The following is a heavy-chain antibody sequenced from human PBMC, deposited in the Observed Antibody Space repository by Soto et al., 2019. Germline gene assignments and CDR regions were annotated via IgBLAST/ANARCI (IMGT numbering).Heavy chain of an antibody. J-gene: IGHJ4*02. CDR3: AKSYYYDSSGYYHITHDY. CDR2: ISGSGGST. V-gene: IGHV3-23*01. D-gene: IGHD3-22*01. CDR1: GFTFSSYA. Sequence: PGGSLRLSCAASGFTFSSYAMSWVRQAPGKGLEWVSAISGSGGSTYYADSVKGRFTISRDNSKNTLYLQMNGLRAEDTAVYYCAKSYYYDSSGYYHITHDYWGQGTLVTVSS.